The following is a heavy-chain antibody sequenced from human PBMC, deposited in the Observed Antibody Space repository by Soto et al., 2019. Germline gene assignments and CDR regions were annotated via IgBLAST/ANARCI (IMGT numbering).Heavy chain of an antibody. D-gene: IGHD3-10*01. J-gene: IGHJ4*02. Sequence: QVQLQQWGAGLLKPSETLSLTCAVYGGSFSGYYWSWFRQPPGKGLEWIGEIERGGSTNYNPSLKSRVAISVDTSKNQFSLKVNSVTYADTAVYYCARGYGSGSYWAYWGQGTLVTVSS. CDR2: IERGGST. CDR1: GGSFSGYY. CDR3: ARGYGSGSYWAY. V-gene: IGHV4-34*02.